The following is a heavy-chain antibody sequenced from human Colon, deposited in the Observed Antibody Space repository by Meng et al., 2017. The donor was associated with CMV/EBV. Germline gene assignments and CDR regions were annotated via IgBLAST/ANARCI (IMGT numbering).Heavy chain of an antibody. D-gene: IGHD2-2*01. J-gene: IGHJ6*02. CDR1: GFTFSDNY. CDR3: ARCSSTSYDFFCVDV. Sequence: GESLKISCAASGFTFSDNYMTWTRQAPGKGLEWVAYISKCGTVKYHADSVKGRFTISRDNAKNSLYWQMSSLRAEDTAVYYCARCSSTSYDFFCVDVWGQGTTVTVSS. V-gene: IGHV3-11*01. CDR2: ISKCGTVK.